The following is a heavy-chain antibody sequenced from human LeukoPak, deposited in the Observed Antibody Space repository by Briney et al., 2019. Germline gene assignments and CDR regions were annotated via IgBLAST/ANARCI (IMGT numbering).Heavy chain of an antibody. Sequence: GGSLRLSCAASGFTFSSYGMHWVRQAPGKGLEWVAFIRYDGSNKYYADSVKGRFTISRDNAKDSLYLQMNSLGAADTAVYYCARDPRYPYQYQSDDSGFSLDYWGQGTLVTVSS. J-gene: IGHJ4*02. V-gene: IGHV3-30*02. CDR3: ARDPRYPYQYQSDDSGFSLDY. D-gene: IGHD3-22*01. CDR2: IRYDGSNK. CDR1: GFTFSSYG.